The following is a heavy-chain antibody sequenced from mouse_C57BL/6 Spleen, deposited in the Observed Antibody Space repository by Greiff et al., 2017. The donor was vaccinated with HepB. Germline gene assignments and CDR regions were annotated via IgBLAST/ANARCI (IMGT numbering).Heavy chain of an antibody. CDR2: IYPRSGNN. D-gene: IGHD2-4*01. Sequence: QVQLKQSGAELARPGASVKLSCKASGYTFTSYGISWVKQRTGQGLEWIGEIYPRSGNNYYNEKFKGKGTLTADKSSRTAYMELRSLTSEDSAVYFCARPLYYDYDQGDYWGQGTTLTVSS. J-gene: IGHJ2*01. CDR3: ARPLYYDYDQGDY. V-gene: IGHV1-81*01. CDR1: GYTFTSYG.